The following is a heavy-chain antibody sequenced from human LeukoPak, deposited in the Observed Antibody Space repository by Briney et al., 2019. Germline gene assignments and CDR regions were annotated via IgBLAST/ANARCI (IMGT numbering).Heavy chain of an antibody. V-gene: IGHV3-48*04. CDR2: ISSSGSTI. J-gene: IGHJ4*02. D-gene: IGHD2-15*01. CDR1: GITFSSYS. CDR3: AKAPVTSCRGAFCYPFDY. Sequence: PGGSLRLSCVASGITFSSYSMNWVRQAPGKGLEWVSYISSSGSTIYYADSVKGRFTISRDNAKNSLYLQMNSLRAEGTAVYYCAKAPVTSCRGAFCYPFDYWGQGTLVTVSS.